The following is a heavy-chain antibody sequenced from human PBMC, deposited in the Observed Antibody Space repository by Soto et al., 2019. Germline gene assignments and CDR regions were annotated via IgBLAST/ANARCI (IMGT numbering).Heavy chain of an antibody. V-gene: IGHV1-69*12. CDR2: IIPIFATA. D-gene: IGHD1-26*01. J-gene: IGHJ1*01. CDR1: GDTFSNYP. Sequence: QVQVVQSGAEVKKPGSSVKVSCKTSGDTFSNYPIGWVRQAPGQGLEWVGGIIPIFATANYAQKFQGRVTITADESTSTVYLEVSSLRSDDTAVYYCARARSRSYYFETLQYWGQGTLVTVSS. CDR3: ARARSRSYYFETLQY.